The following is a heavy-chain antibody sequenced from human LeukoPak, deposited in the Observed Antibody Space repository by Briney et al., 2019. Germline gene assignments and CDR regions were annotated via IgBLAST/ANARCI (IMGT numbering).Heavy chain of an antibody. Sequence: GGSLRLSCAASGFTFNNYGMHWVRQAPGKGLEWVAFIRFDGSNKYYADSVKGRFTISRDNSKNTLYLQMNSLRAEDTAVYYCAKDGVGYCSSTSCPWGYWGQGTLVTVSS. J-gene: IGHJ4*02. CDR2: IRFDGSNK. D-gene: IGHD2-2*01. CDR3: AKDGVGYCSSTSCPWGY. CDR1: GFTFNNYG. V-gene: IGHV3-30*02.